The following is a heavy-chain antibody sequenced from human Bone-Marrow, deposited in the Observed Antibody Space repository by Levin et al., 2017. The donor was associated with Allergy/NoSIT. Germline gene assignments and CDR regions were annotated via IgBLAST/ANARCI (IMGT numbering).Heavy chain of an antibody. CDR1: SISDDY. Sequence: SETLSLTCTVSSISDDYWSWIRQSPGRGLELIGYIYYTGTTNYNPSLRSRVTMSVDTSKNQVSLRLTSVTAADTAVYYCARGPFADYPFDYWGQGILVVVSS. CDR3: ARGPFADYPFDY. V-gene: IGHV4-59*01. CDR2: IYYTGTT. J-gene: IGHJ4*02. D-gene: IGHD4/OR15-4a*01.